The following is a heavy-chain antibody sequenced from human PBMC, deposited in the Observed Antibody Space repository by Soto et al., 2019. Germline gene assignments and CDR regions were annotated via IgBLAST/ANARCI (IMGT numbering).Heavy chain of an antibody. V-gene: IGHV1-69*05. J-gene: IGHJ6*02. D-gene: IGHD5-12*01. CDR2: IIPVFRAP. Sequence: QVHLVQSGAEVKKPGSSVKVSCKVSGGTFSTYAISWVRQAPGQGLEWMGGIIPVFRAPDYAQKFQGRVTITPDESARTAYMELNGLGSEDTAMYYCARDKDRPRLGGNYYYITGAWGQGTTVTVSS. CDR3: ARDKDRPRLGGNYYYITGA. CDR1: GGTFSTYA.